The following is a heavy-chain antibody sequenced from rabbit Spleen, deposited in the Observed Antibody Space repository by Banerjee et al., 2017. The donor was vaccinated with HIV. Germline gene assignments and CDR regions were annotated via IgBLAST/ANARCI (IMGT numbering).Heavy chain of an antibody. V-gene: IGHV1S45*01. Sequence: EQLEESGGGLVKPEGSLTLTCKASGVSFSDKDVMCWVRQAPGKGLEWIACIDTSDGDTDYANWPKGRFTISKTSSTTVTLQMTSLTAADTATYFCARNYVNAFDPWGPGTLVTVS. D-gene: IGHD1-1*01. J-gene: IGHJ2*01. CDR3: ARNYVNAFDP. CDR2: IDTSDGDT. CDR1: GVSFSDKDV.